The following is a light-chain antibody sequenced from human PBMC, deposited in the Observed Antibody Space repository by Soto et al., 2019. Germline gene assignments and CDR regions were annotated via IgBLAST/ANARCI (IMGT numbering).Light chain of an antibody. CDR2: GAS. CDR3: QQYVSSPLT. J-gene: IGKJ4*01. V-gene: IGKV3-20*01. Sequence: EIVLTRSPGTLPLSPGERATLSCKASQSFGNNYLAWYQQKPGQAPMLLIYGASTRATDIPDRVSGSGSGTAFTLTISRLEPEDFAVYYCQQYVSSPLTFGGGTKVDIK. CDR1: QSFGNNY.